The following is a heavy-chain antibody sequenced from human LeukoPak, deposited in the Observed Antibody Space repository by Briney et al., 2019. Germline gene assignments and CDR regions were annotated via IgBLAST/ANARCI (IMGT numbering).Heavy chain of an antibody. CDR2: IYPGDSDT. Sequence: PGESLKISCKGSGYSFTSYWIGWVRQMPGKGLEWMGIIYPGDSDTRYSPSFQGQVTISADKSISTAYLQWSSLKASDTAMYYCARAPDYGGNSYYFDYWGQGTLVTVSS. CDR1: GYSFTSYW. D-gene: IGHD4-23*01. J-gene: IGHJ4*02. CDR3: ARAPDYGGNSYYFDY. V-gene: IGHV5-51*01.